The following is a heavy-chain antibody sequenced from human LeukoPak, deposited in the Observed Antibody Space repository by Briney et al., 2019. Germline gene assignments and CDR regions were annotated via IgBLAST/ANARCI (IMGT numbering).Heavy chain of an antibody. CDR1: GGSISDYC. D-gene: IGHD3-3*01. CDR3: ARGIFFTVTAPDS. CDR2: IFSSENI. V-gene: IGHV4-4*07. J-gene: IGHJ4*02. Sequence: PSEPLTLTCTVSGGSISDYCWSWFRQPAAKGLEWIGRIFSSENINYNPALKSRVTMSVDTSKNQFSLKLTSLTAADTAVYYCARGIFFTVTAPDSWGQGTLVTVSP.